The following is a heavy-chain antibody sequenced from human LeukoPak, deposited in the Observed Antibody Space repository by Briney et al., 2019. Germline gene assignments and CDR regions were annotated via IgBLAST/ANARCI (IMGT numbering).Heavy chain of an antibody. CDR2: IYHSGST. CDR1: GFTFSSFAM. V-gene: IGHV4-4*02. D-gene: IGHD2-2*01. Sequence: PGGSLRLSCAASGFTFSSFAMSWVRQPPGKGLEWIGEIYHSGSTNYNPSLESRVTVSVDKSKNQFSLDLSSVTAADTAVYYCARFCGSTSWHSGYYYGIDVWGQGTTVTVSS. CDR3: ARFCGSTSWHSGYYYGIDV. J-gene: IGHJ6*02.